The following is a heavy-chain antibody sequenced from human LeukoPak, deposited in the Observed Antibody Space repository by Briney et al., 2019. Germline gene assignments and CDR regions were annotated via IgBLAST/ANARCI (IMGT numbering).Heavy chain of an antibody. CDR2: ISSSSYI. Sequence: LECVSSISSSSYIYYADSVRGRFTISRDNAKNSLYLQMNSLRAEDTAVYYCARVQVAFDIWGQGTMVTVSS. V-gene: IGHV3-69-1*01. J-gene: IGHJ3*02. CDR3: ARVQVAFDI.